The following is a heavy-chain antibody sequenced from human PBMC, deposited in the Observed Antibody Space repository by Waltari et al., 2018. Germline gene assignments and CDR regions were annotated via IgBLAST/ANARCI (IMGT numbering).Heavy chain of an antibody. Sequence: QVQLVQSGAEVKKPGASVKVSCKASGYTFTSYDINWVRQATGQGLEWMGWTNPNSGNTGYAQKCQGRVTMTRNTSISTAHMELGALRSEDTAVYYCARGHRDYGDYNWFDPWGQGTLVTVSS. CDR1: GYTFTSYD. V-gene: IGHV1-8*01. CDR2: TNPNSGNT. CDR3: ARGHRDYGDYNWFDP. D-gene: IGHD4-17*01. J-gene: IGHJ5*02.